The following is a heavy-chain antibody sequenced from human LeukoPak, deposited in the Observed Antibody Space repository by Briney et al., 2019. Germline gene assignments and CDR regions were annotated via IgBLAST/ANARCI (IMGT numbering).Heavy chain of an antibody. J-gene: IGHJ4*02. D-gene: IGHD6-13*01. V-gene: IGHV3-74*01. CDR2: IKGDGSST. CDR1: GFTFSTYW. CDR3: ARVGTHSSWYEGDFDY. Sequence: GGSLRLSCAASGFTFSTYWMHWVRQAPGKGLVWVSRIKGDGSSTSYADSVKGRFTISRDNDKNTLYLQMNSLRGEDTAVYYCARVGTHSSWYEGDFDYWGQGTLVTVSS.